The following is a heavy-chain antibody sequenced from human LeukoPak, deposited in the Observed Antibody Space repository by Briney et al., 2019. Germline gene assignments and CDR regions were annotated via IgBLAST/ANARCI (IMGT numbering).Heavy chain of an antibody. V-gene: IGHV1-18*01. CDR2: ISAYNGNT. CDR3: ARIGDVGAVAGPRGYGMDV. J-gene: IGHJ6*02. Sequence: ASVKVSCKASGYTFTSYGISWARQAPGQGLEWMGWISAYNGNTNYAQRFQGRVTMTTDTSTSTAYMELRGLRSDDTAAYYCARIGDVGAVAGPRGYGMDVWGQGTTVTVSS. CDR1: GYTFTSYG. D-gene: IGHD6-19*01.